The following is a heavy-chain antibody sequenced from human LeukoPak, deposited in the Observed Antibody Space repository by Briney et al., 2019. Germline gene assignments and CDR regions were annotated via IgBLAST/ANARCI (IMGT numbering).Heavy chain of an antibody. CDR3: ARELDYYYYMDV. Sequence: ASVKVSCKASGYTFTGYYMHWVRQAPGQGLEWMGWINPNSGGTNYAQKFRGRVTITADESTSTAYMELSSLRSEDTAVYYCARELDYYYYMDVWGKGTTVTVSS. J-gene: IGHJ6*03. CDR1: GYTFTGYY. CDR2: INPNSGGT. V-gene: IGHV1-2*02.